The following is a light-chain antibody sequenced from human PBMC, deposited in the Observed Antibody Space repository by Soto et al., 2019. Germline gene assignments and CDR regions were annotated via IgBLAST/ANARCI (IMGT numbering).Light chain of an antibody. Sequence: QSALTQPASVSGSPGQSITISCTGTSSDVGGYDYVSWYQQYPGKAPKFMIYEVSNRPSGVSNRFSGSKSGNTASLTISGLQAEDEADYYCSSYTSSNTHVFGTGTKLTVL. CDR2: EVS. V-gene: IGLV2-14*01. CDR3: SSYTSSNTHV. CDR1: SSDVGGYDY. J-gene: IGLJ1*01.